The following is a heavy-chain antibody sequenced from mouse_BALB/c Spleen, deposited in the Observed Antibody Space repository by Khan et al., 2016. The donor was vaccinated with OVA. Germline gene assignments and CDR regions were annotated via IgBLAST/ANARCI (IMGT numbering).Heavy chain of an antibody. CDR3: ARLAYYYNSEGFAY. J-gene: IGHJ3*01. CDR2: ISSGCHYT. CDR1: GFTFSTYG. V-gene: IGHV5-6*01. Sequence: EVQLVESGGDLVKTGGSLKLSCAASGFTFSTYGMSWVRQTPDKRLEWVATISSGCHYTYYIDSVKGRFTISRDNAKSILYLQLTSLRSEDTAMYYCARLAYYYNSEGFAYWGQGTLVTVSA. D-gene: IGHD1-1*02.